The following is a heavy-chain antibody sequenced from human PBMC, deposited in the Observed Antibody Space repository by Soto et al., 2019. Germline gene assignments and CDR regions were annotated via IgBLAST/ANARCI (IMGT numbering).Heavy chain of an antibody. Sequence: QVQLAESGGGVVQPGRSLRISCAASGFSFSNHGMQWVRQAPGKGLEWVAVISYDGNVKYYTDSVKGRFTISRDNSQSTLFLQMDSLKAEDAAVYYCAKDLKVSGGFHGSLNYYYGMDVWGQGTTVPVSS. D-gene: IGHD3-10*01. J-gene: IGHJ6*02. V-gene: IGHV3-30*18. CDR1: GFSFSNHG. CDR2: ISYDGNVK. CDR3: AKDLKVSGGFHGSLNYYYGMDV.